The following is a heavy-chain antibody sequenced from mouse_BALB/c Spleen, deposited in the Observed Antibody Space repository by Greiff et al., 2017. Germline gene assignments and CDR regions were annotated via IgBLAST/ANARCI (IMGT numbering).Heavy chain of an antibody. J-gene: IGHJ3*01. CDR3: ASQAYYGSFAY. Sequence: QVQLKQSGPGLVAPSQSLSITCTVSGFSLTSYGVHWVRQPPGKGLEWLGVIWAGGSTNYNSALMSRLSISKDNSKSQVFLKMNSLQTDDTAMYYCASQAYYGSFAYWGQGTLVTVSA. V-gene: IGHV2-9*02. CDR1: GFSLTSYG. CDR2: IWAGGST. D-gene: IGHD2-9*01.